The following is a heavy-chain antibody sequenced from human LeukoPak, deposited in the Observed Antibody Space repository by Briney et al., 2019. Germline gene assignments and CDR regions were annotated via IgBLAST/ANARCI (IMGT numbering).Heavy chain of an antibody. CDR3: ARDVMSIYYMDV. CDR1: GFTFSSYS. J-gene: IGHJ6*03. D-gene: IGHD2-21*01. Sequence: GSLRLSCAASGFTFSSYSMNWVRQPPGKGLEWIGSIYYSGSTYYNPSLKSRVTISVDTSKNQFSLKLSSVTAADTAVYYCARDVMSIYYMDVWGKGTTVTISS. CDR2: IYYSGST. V-gene: IGHV4-39*07.